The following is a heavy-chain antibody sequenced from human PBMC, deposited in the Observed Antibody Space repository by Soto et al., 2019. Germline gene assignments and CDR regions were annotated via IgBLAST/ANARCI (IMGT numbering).Heavy chain of an antibody. CDR3: AKAERYYYDSSGYYTFGY. D-gene: IGHD3-22*01. J-gene: IGHJ4*02. CDR1: GFTFSSYA. Sequence: GGSLRLSCAASGFTFSSYAMSWVRQAPGKGLEWVSAISGSGGSTYYADSVKGRFTISRDNPKNTLYLQMNSLRAEDTAVYYCAKAERYYYDSSGYYTFGYWGQGTLVTVSS. CDR2: ISGSGGST. V-gene: IGHV3-23*01.